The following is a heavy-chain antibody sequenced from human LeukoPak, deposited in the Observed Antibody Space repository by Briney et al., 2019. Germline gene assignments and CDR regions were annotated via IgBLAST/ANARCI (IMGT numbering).Heavy chain of an antibody. CDR3: ARIGYRLRDY. D-gene: IGHD2-2*01. Sequence: ASVKVSCKASGYTFTNYHINWVRQATGQGLEWMGWMNPNSGNTGYAQKFQGRVTMTRDTSITTAYMELRSLRSEDTAVYYCARIGYRLRDYWGQGTLVTVSS. V-gene: IGHV1-8*01. CDR2: MNPNSGNT. CDR1: GYTFTNYH. J-gene: IGHJ4*02.